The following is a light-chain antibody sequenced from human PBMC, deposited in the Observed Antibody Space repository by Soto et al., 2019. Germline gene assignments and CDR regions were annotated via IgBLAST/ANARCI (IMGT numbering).Light chain of an antibody. V-gene: IGLV2-8*01. CDR2: ELT. CDR1: SSDVGGYNY. J-gene: IGLJ3*02. CDR3: CAFGGVFGM. Sequence: QSVLTQPPSASGSPGQSVAISCTGTSSDVGGYNYVSWYQQHPGKAPKLMIYELTQRASGVPDRFSGSRSGNTASLSISGLRPEDEADYYCCAFGGVFGMFGGGTKLTVL.